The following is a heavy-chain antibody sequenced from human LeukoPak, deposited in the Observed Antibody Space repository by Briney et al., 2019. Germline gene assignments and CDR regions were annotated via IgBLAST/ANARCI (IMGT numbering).Heavy chain of an antibody. V-gene: IGHV3-23*01. J-gene: IGHJ4*02. CDR1: GFTFSSYA. Sequence: PGDSLRLSCAASGFTFSSYAMSWVPQAPGRGREWVAAINGSGSGPYFADSVKGRFTISRDNSMNTLFLQLNSLRAEDTAVYYCAKDRAQQLVLDFWGQGTLVTVST. CDR3: AKDRAQQLVLDF. D-gene: IGHD6-13*01. CDR2: INGSGSGP.